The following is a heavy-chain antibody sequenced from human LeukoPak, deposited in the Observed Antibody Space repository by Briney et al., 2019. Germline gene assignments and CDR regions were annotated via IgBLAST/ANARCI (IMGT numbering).Heavy chain of an antibody. D-gene: IGHD4-23*01. J-gene: IGHJ3*02. CDR2: IYYSGST. V-gene: IGHV4-59*01. Sequence: SSETLSLTCTVSGGSISSYYWSWIRQPPGKGLEWIGYIYYSGSTNYNPSLKSRVTISVDTSKNQFSLKLSSVAAADTAVYYCARERLGGGNAPDAFDIWGQGTMVTVSS. CDR1: GGSISSYY. CDR3: ARERLGGGNAPDAFDI.